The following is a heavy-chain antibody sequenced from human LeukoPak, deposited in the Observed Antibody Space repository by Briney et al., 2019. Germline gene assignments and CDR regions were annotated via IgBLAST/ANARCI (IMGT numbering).Heavy chain of an antibody. V-gene: IGHV3-23*01. CDR2: ITSSGGT. J-gene: IGHJ5*01. CDR1: GFTFSSYP. CDR3: AKEDYRDHTTGFDS. Sequence: GGSLRLSCAASGFTFSSYPVSWVRQAPGRGLEWVSAITSSGGTYYIASVRGRFIVSRDNSRNTLYLQMNGLTAKDTAIYYCAKEDYRDHTTGFDSWGQGTLVTVSS. D-gene: IGHD4-17*01.